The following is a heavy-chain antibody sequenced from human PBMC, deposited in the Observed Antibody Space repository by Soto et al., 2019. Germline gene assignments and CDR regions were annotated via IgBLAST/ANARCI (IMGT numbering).Heavy chain of an antibody. CDR1: GFTFDDYA. J-gene: IGHJ4*03. CDR3: AGEDCAASCFINY. V-gene: IGHV3-9*01. D-gene: IGHD2-15*01. CDR2: ISWSNGNT. Sequence: GGSLRLSCAASGFTFDDYAMHWVRQAPGKGLEWVSHISWSNGNTAYADSVKGRFTISRDNAKNSLYLQMNSLSPDDTAFYYWAGEDCAASCFINYWGQVIMIAVST.